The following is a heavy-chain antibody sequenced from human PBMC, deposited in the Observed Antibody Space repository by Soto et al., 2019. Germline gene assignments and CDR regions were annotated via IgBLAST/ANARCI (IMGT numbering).Heavy chain of an antibody. Sequence: QVQLVQSGAEGKKPGASVKVSCKASGYTFTSYDINWVRQATGQGLEWMGWMNPNSGNTGYAQKFQGRVTITRSNCISTAYMELSSLRSEDTAVYYCASEYSSGWSKDWGQGTLVTVSS. J-gene: IGHJ4*02. CDR3: ASEYSSGWSKD. CDR1: GYTFTSYD. D-gene: IGHD6-19*01. V-gene: IGHV1-8*01. CDR2: MNPNSGNT.